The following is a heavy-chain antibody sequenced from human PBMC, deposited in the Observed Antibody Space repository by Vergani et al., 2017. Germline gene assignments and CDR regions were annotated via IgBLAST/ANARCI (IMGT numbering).Heavy chain of an antibody. D-gene: IGHD6-19*01. J-gene: IGHJ4*02. Sequence: EVQLLESGGGLVQPGGSLRLSCEASGFSFPGYAMSWVRQAPGKGLEWVSAISGSGGSTYYADSVKGRFTISRDNSKNTLYLQMNSLRAEDTAVYYCAGSSGWYLDYFDYWGQGTLVTVSS. CDR3: AGSSGWYLDYFDY. V-gene: IGHV3-23*01. CDR1: GFSFPGYA. CDR2: ISGSGGST.